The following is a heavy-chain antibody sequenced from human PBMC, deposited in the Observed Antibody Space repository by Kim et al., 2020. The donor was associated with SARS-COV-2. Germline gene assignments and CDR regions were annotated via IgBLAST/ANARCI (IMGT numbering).Heavy chain of an antibody. CDR1: GGSISSGGYY. Sequence: SETLSLTCTVSGGSISSGGYYWSWIRQHPGKGLEWIGYIYYSGSTYYNPSLKSRVTISVDTSKNQFSLKLSSVTAADTAVYYCASSGSDGRITIFLVLWGQGTMVTVSS. D-gene: IGHD3-3*01. V-gene: IGHV4-31*03. CDR2: IYYSGST. J-gene: IGHJ3*01. CDR3: ASSGSDGRITIFLVL.